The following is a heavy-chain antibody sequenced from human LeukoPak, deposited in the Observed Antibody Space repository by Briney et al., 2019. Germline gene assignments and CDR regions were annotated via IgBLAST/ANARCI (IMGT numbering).Heavy chain of an antibody. CDR2: IGWSSNI. J-gene: IGHJ3*02. CDR3: ARDSAYAFDI. CDR1: GFTFSAHA. Sequence: GGSLRLSCAASGFTFSAHAMTWVRQAPGKGLERVSYIGWSSNIYYADSVKGRFTISRDNAKNSLYLQMNSLRDEDTALCYCARDSAYAFDIWGQGTKVTVSS. D-gene: IGHD1-26*01. V-gene: IGHV3-69-1*02.